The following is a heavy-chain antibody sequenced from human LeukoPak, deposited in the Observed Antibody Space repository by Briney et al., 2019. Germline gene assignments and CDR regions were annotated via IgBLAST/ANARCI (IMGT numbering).Heavy chain of an antibody. V-gene: IGHV3-23*01. CDR2: ISGSGGST. CDR3: AKSGINWNYWYFDL. J-gene: IGHJ2*01. CDR1: GFTFSSYA. Sequence: GGSLRLSCAASGFTFSSYAMNWVRQAPGKGLEWVSAISGSGGSTYYADSVKGRFTISRDNSKNTLYLQMNSLRAEDTAVYYCAKSGINWNYWYFDLWGRGTLVTVSS. D-gene: IGHD1-20*01.